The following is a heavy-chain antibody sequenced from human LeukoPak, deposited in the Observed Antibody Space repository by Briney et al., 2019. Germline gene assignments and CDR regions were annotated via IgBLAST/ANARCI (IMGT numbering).Heavy chain of an antibody. CDR1: GFTFTNYY. Sequence: GGSLRLSCAASGFTFTNYYLNWVRQAPGKGLEWVACTSGSASYTYYADSVKGRFTISRDSAKNSLYLQMNSLRAEDTAVYYCARASGGYDSQSFFYYMDVGGKGTTVTVSS. D-gene: IGHD5-12*01. CDR3: ARASGGYDSQSFFYYMDV. J-gene: IGHJ6*03. CDR2: TSGSASYT. V-gene: IGHV3-21*01.